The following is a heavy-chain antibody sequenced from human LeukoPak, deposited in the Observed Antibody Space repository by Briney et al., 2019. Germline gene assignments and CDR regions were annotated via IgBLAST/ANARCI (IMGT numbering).Heavy chain of an antibody. D-gene: IGHD3-22*01. J-gene: IGHJ3*02. CDR2: INPSGGST. CDR1: GYTFTSYY. CDR3: ARDRITIIVVVPGGAFDI. V-gene: IGHV1-46*01. Sequence: VASVKVSCKASGYTFTSYYMHWVRQAPGQWLEWMGIINPSGGSTSYAQKFQGRVTMTRDTSTSTVYMELSSLRSEDTAVYYCARDRITIIVVVPGGAFDIWGQGTMVTVSS.